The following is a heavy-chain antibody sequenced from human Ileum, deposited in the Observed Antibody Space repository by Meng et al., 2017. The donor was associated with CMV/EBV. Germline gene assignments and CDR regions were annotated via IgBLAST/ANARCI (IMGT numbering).Heavy chain of an antibody. CDR1: GYTFNSYG. D-gene: IGHD6-13*01. J-gene: IGHJ4*02. CDR3: ARDDGAAGRTTRTGIDY. V-gene: IGHV1-18*01. CDR2: ISAYNGDT. Sequence: QFWLGQSGEEGKKPGDSVRVSCTASGYTFNSYGVSWVRQAPGQGLEWMGWISAYNGDTKYAQNLQGRVTMTTDTSTRTAYMELRSLRSDDTATYYCARDDGAAGRTTRTGIDYWGQGTLVTVSS.